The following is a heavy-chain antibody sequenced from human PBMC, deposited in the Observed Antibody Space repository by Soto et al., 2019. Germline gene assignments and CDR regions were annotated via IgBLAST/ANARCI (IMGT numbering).Heavy chain of an antibody. CDR2: IIPFFGTS. CDR1: GGTFSSYT. V-gene: IGHV1-69*06. J-gene: IGHJ6*02. D-gene: IGHD3-3*01. CDR3: ARKLRLYYGMDV. Sequence: SVKVSCKASGGTFSSYTVYWVRQALGQGLEWMGGIIPFFGTSNYAQNFQDRITLTADKSTGTAYMELSSLRYEDTAVYYCARKLRLYYGMDVWGQGTTVTVSS.